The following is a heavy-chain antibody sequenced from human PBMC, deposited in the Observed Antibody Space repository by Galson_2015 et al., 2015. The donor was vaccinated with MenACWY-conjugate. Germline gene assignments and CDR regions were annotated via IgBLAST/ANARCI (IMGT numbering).Heavy chain of an antibody. D-gene: IGHD3-3*01. Sequence: SLRLSCAASGFSFSTFGMSWVRQAPGKGPEWVSAISTSGSRTYYADSVKGRFTIFRDNSENTLYLQMNSLRAEDTAVYYCAKASFGVTIGEVFAFDTWGQGTMITVSS. CDR3: AKASFGVTIGEVFAFDT. CDR1: GFSFSTFG. J-gene: IGHJ3*02. V-gene: IGHV3-23*01. CDR2: ISTSGSRT.